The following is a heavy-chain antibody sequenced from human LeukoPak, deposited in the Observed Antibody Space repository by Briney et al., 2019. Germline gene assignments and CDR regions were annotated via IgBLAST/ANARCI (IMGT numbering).Heavy chain of an antibody. J-gene: IGHJ4*02. D-gene: IGHD4-17*01. CDR2: ISSITSYI. V-gene: IGHV3-21*01. Sequence: GGSLRLSCATSGSTFSSYSMNWVRQAPGKGLEWVSSISSITSYIYYADSVKGRFTISRDNAKNSLSLQMDSLRAEDTAVYYCARARYGDYAIDYWGQGTLVTVSS. CDR1: GSTFSSYS. CDR3: ARARYGDYAIDY.